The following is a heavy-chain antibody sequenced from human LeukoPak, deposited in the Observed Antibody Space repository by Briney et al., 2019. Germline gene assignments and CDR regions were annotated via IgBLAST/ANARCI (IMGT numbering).Heavy chain of an antibody. D-gene: IGHD3-3*01. J-gene: IGHJ4*02. Sequence: PGGSLRLSCAASGFTFRSFAMSWVRQAPGEGLEWVSAISGSGGSTYYADSVKGRFTISRDNSKNTLYLQMNSLRAEDTALYYCAKDPYYDFWSAPPPDYWGQGTLVTVSS. CDR2: ISGSGGST. CDR3: AKDPYYDFWSAPPPDY. CDR1: GFTFRSFA. V-gene: IGHV3-23*01.